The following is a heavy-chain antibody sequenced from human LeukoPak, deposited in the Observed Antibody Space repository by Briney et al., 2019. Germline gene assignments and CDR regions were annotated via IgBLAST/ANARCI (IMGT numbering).Heavy chain of an antibody. J-gene: IGHJ4*02. CDR3: ARDPHGGSYDY. Sequence: ASVKVSCKASGYTFTSYGISWVRQAPGQGLEWMGWISAYNGNTNYAQKFQGRVTITADKSTSTAYMELSSLRSEDTAVYYCARDPHGGSYDYWGQGTLVTVSS. V-gene: IGHV1-18*01. D-gene: IGHD2-15*01. CDR2: ISAYNGNT. CDR1: GYTFTSYG.